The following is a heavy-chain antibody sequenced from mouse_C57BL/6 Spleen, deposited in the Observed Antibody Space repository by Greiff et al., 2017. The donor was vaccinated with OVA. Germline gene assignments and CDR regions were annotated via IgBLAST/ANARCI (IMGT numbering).Heavy chain of an antibody. CDR1: GYTFTSYW. CDR3: ARSEGYGNYGAY. CDR2: IHPNSGST. Sequence: QVQLQQPGAELVKPGASVKLSCKASGYTFTSYWMHWVKQRPGQGLEWIGMIHPNSGSTNYNEKFKSKATLTVDKSSSTAYMQLSSLTSEDSAVYYCARSEGYGNYGAYWGQGTLVTVSA. V-gene: IGHV1-64*01. D-gene: IGHD2-1*01. J-gene: IGHJ3*01.